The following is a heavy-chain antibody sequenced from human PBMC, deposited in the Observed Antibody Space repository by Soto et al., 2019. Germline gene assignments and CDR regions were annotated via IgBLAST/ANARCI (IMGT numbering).Heavy chain of an antibody. CDR1: GFIFRSYV. V-gene: IGHV3-30*19. CDR3: ARWRTTGGLDV. J-gene: IGHJ4*02. CDR2: TSYDGSNT. D-gene: IGHD3-16*01. Sequence: QVQLVESGGGVVQPGTSLRLSCVGSGFIFRSYVIHWVRQAPGKGLEWVALTSYDGSNTYYDDSVKGRFTLSRDNSRNTVALPMDSLRLEDTALYSCARWRTTGGLDVWGQGTLVSVSS.